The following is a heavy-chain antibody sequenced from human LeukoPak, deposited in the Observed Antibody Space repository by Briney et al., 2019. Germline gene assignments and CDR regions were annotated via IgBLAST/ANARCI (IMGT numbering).Heavy chain of an antibody. Sequence: GGSLRLSCAASGFTFSSHWMHWVRQAPGKGLEYVSAISSNGQSTYYADSVKGRFTISRDNSENTVYLQMGSLRAEDMAVYYCARGRWVDIVTHGFDYWGQGSLVTVSS. CDR1: GFTFSSHW. V-gene: IGHV3-64*02. CDR3: ARGRWVDIVTHGFDY. CDR2: ISSNGQST. D-gene: IGHD3-9*01. J-gene: IGHJ4*02.